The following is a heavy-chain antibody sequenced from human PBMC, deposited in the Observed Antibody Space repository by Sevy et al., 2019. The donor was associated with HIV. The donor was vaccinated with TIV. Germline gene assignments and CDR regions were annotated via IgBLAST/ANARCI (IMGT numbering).Heavy chain of an antibody. J-gene: IGHJ3*02. CDR1: GFTFSGSA. V-gene: IGHV3-73*01. Sequence: GGSLRLSCAASGFTFSGSAMHWVRQASGKGLEWVGRIRSKANSYATAYVASVKGRFTISRDDSKNTAYLQMNSLKTEDTAVYYCTRPLHCGGDCYHAFDIWGQGTMVTVSS. D-gene: IGHD2-21*01. CDR3: TRPLHCGGDCYHAFDI. CDR2: IRSKANSYAT.